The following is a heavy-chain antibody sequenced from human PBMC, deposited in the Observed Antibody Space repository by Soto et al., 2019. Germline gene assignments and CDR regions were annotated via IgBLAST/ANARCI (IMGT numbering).Heavy chain of an antibody. CDR3: AKVVCITMSGAVYGIDV. J-gene: IGHJ6*02. D-gene: IGHD3-3*01. CDR2: ISGSGGST. CDR1: GFTFSSYA. V-gene: IGHV3-23*01. Sequence: GGSLRLSCAASGFTFSSYAMSWVRQAPGKGLEWVSAISGSGGSTYYADSVKGRFTISRDNSKNTLYLQMNSLRAEGTAVYYCAKVVCITMSGAVYGIDVWGQGTTVTVSS.